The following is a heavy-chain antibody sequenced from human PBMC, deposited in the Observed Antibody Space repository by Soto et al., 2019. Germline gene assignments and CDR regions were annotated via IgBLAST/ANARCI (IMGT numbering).Heavy chain of an antibody. J-gene: IGHJ4*02. CDR1: GFSLSTSGVG. Sequence: QITLKESGPTLVKPTQTLTLTCAFSGFSLSTSGVGVGGIRQPPGKALEWLALLYWDGDIRYSPSLRSRLTLTKDPSQNPVVPTMTNRAPVDTATYNCANGSGWLFDYWCQGNLVTLSS. CDR2: LYWDGDI. D-gene: IGHD6-19*01. V-gene: IGHV2-5*02. CDR3: ANGSGWLFDY.